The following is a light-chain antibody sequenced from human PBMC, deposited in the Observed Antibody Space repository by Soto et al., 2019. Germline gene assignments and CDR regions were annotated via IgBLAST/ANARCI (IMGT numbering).Light chain of an antibody. V-gene: IGLV1-40*01. CDR3: QSYDSSLSGPV. CDR1: SSNIGAGYD. J-gene: IGLJ2*01. CDR2: GNS. Sequence: QSVLTQPTSVSGAPGQRVTISCTGSSSNIGAGYDVHWYQQLPGTAPKLLIYGNSNRPSGVPDRFSGSKSGTSASLAITGLQAEDEADYYCQSYDSSLSGPVFGGGTKLTVL.